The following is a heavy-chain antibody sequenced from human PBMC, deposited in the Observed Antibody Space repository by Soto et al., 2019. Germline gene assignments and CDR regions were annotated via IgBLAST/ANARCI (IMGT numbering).Heavy chain of an antibody. CDR1: GFTFSSYW. D-gene: IGHD3-10*01. CDR2: INSDGSST. CDR3: ARSSGRRAPDY. J-gene: IGHJ4*02. Sequence: PGGSLRLSCAASGFTFSSYWMHWVRQAPGKGLVWVSRINSDGSSTSYADSVKGRFTISRDNAKNTLYLQMNSLRAEDTAVYYCARSSGRRAPDYWGQGTLVTVSS. V-gene: IGHV3-74*01.